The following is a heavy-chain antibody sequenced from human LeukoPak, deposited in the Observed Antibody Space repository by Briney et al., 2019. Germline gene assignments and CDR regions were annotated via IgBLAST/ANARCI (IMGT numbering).Heavy chain of an antibody. CDR3: ARDQRYSYGYDY. CDR1: GFTFSSYS. Sequence: GGSLRLSCAASGFTFSSYSMNWVRQAPGKGLEWVSSISSSSSYIYYADSVKGRFTISRDNAKNSLYLQMNSLRAEDTAVYYCARDQRYSYGYDYWGRGTLVTVSS. V-gene: IGHV3-21*01. J-gene: IGHJ4*02. D-gene: IGHD5-18*01. CDR2: ISSSSSYI.